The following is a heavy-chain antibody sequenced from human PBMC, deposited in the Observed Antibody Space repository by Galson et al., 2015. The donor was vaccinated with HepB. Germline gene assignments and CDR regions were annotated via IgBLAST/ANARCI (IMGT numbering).Heavy chain of an antibody. D-gene: IGHD2-21*01. CDR2: ISGSGGST. Sequence: SLRLSCAASGFTFINYAMSWVRQAPGKGLEWVSGISGSGGSTYYADSVKGRFTISRDNSKNTLYLQMNNLRVEDTAVYYCAKDGGDCSDGECYYFDNWGPGALVTVSP. CDR1: GFTFINYA. V-gene: IGHV3-23*01. J-gene: IGHJ4*02. CDR3: AKDGGDCSDGECYYFDN.